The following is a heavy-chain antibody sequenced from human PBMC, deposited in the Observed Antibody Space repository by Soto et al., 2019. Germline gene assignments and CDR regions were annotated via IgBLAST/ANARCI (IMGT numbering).Heavy chain of an antibody. CDR2: IGTAGDT. Sequence: GGSLRLSCAASGFTFSSYDMHWVRQATGKGLEWVSAIGTAGDTYYPGSVKGRFTISRENAKNSLYLQMNSLRAEDTAVYYCARGGGSGSSLLYYYYYGMDVWGQGTTVTVSS. CDR3: ARGGGSGSSLLYYYYYGMDV. J-gene: IGHJ6*02. D-gene: IGHD3-10*01. V-gene: IGHV3-13*01. CDR1: GFTFSSYD.